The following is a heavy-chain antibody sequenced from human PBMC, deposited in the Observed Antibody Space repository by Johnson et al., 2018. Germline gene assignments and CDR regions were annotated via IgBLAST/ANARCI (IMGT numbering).Heavy chain of an antibody. D-gene: IGHD2-2*01. J-gene: IGHJ3*02. CDR3: ARECRSGSSTSCYHAFDI. CDR2: IVTAGDT. CDR1: GFTFSRYD. V-gene: IGHV3-13*01. Sequence: VQLVQSGGGLVQXGRSLRLXCASSGFTFSRYDMHWVRQGTGKGLEWVSAIVTAGDTYYPGSVTGRFTLSRENAKNSLYLQINILSAGDTALYYCARECRSGSSTSCYHAFDIWGQGTMVTVSS.